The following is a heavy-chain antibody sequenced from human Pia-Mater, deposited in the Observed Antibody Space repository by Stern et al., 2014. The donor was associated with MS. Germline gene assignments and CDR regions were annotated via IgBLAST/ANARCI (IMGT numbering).Heavy chain of an antibody. J-gene: IGHJ5*02. V-gene: IGHV3-33*01. Sequence: VQLVESGGGVVQPGRSQRLSCAASGFAFSNYGMHWARQAPGKGREWVAFIWFDGSNKYYSDSVKGRFTISRDNSKNTLYLQMNSLRAEDTAVYYCARALQLKSGHNWFDPWGQGTLVTVSS. CDR1: GFAFSNYG. CDR2: IWFDGSNK. D-gene: IGHD6-13*01. CDR3: ARALQLKSGHNWFDP.